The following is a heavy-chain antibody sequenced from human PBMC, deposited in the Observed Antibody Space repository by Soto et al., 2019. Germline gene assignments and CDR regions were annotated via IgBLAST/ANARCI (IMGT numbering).Heavy chain of an antibody. CDR2: IIPIFGTA. CDR1: VGTFSSYT. CDR3: ARGNHRWLQLWYFDL. J-gene: IGHJ2*01. Sequence: QVQLVQSGAEVKKPGSSVTVSCKASVGTFSSYTISWVRQAPGQGLEWMGGIIPIFGTANYAQKFQGRVTITADESTSTADMELSSLRSEDTAVYYCARGNHRWLQLWYFDLWGRGTLVTVSS. V-gene: IGHV1-69*12. D-gene: IGHD5-12*01.